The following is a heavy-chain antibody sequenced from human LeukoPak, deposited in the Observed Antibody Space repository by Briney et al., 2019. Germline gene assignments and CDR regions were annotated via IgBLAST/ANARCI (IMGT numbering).Heavy chain of an antibody. CDR3: ARCRPKFVGGKQNKKYYYYMGV. CDR1: GGSFSGYY. J-gene: IGHJ6*03. V-gene: IGHV4-34*01. CDR2: INHSGST. Sequence: SETLSLTCAVYGGSFSGYYWSWLRQPPGKGLEWIGEINHSGSTNYNPSLKSRVTISVDTSKNQFSLKLSSVTAADTAVYYCARCRPKFVGGKQNKKYYYYMGVWGKGTTVTVSS. D-gene: IGHD1/OR15-1a*01.